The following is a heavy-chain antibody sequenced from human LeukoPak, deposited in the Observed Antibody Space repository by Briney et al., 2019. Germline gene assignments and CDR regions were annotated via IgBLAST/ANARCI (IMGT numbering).Heavy chain of an antibody. CDR3: ATGGPMGAS. J-gene: IGHJ4*02. V-gene: IGHV3-7*01. CDR1: GFTLSSYE. Sequence: GRSLRLSCTASGFTLSSYEVNWVRQAPGKGLEWVAAIKEDGSQKDYVGSVRGRFTISRDNARNSMYLQMNSLRVDDTAVYYCATGGPMGASWGQGTLVIVSA. CDR2: IKEDGSQK. D-gene: IGHD1-26*01.